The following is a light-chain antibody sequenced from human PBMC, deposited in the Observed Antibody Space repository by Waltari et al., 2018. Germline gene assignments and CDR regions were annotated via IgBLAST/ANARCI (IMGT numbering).Light chain of an antibody. V-gene: IGKV3-15*01. J-gene: IGKJ2*01. CDR2: GAS. Sequence: EILMTQSPSTLSVAPGERATLSCRASQTISSNLALYQQKPSQAPRFLISGASVRATGIPARFSGSGSGTEFTLTISSMQSEDFAVYYCQQYNNWPPYTFGQGTKLDIK. CDR3: QQYNNWPPYT. CDR1: QTISSN.